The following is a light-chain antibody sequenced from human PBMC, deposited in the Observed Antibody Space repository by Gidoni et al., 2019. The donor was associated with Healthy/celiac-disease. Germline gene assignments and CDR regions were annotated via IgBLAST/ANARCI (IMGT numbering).Light chain of an antibody. Sequence: EIVMTQSPATLSVSPGERATLSCRASQSVSSNLAWYQQKPGQAPRLLIYGASTRATGIPARFSGGGSGTEFTLTISSLQSEDFAVYYCQQYNNWPPYTFXXXTKLEIK. J-gene: IGKJ2*01. CDR3: QQYNNWPPYT. CDR2: GAS. V-gene: IGKV3-15*01. CDR1: QSVSSN.